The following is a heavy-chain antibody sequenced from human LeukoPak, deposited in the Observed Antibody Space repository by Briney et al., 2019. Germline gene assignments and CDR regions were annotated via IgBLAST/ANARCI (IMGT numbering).Heavy chain of an antibody. Sequence: GGSLRLSCAASGFTFSSYSMNWVRQAPGKGLEWVSYISSSSSTIYYADSVKGRFTISRDNAKNSLYLQMKSLRGEDTAVYYCARGPAYGARSDYLDYWGRGTLVTVSS. V-gene: IGHV3-48*04. CDR3: ARGPAYGARSDYLDY. CDR1: GFTFSSYS. D-gene: IGHD3-10*01. CDR2: ISSSSSTI. J-gene: IGHJ4*02.